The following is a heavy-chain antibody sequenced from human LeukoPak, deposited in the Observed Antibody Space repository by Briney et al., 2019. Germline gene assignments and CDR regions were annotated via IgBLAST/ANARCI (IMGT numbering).Heavy chain of an antibody. CDR3: AREGSYVWGSYRSYYFDY. V-gene: IGHV3-53*01. CDR1: GFTVSNNY. D-gene: IGHD3-16*02. J-gene: IGHJ4*02. Sequence: GGSLRLSCAASGFTVSNNYMSWVRQAPGKGLEWVSVIYSGGSTYYADSVKGRLTISRDNSKNTLYLQMNSLRAEDTAVYYCAREGSYVWGSYRSYYFDYWGQGTLVTVSS. CDR2: IYSGGST.